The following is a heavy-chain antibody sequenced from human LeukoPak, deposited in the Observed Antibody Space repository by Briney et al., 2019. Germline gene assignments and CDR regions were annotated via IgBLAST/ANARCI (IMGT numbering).Heavy chain of an antibody. J-gene: IGHJ4*02. CDR2: IRNRANGATT. CDR3: TRYSISSLDS. V-gene: IGHV3-49*04. D-gene: IGHD6-6*01. CDR1: GFTFGDYS. Sequence: GGSLRLSCTSSGFTFGDYSMTWVRQPPGKGLEWISFIRNRANGATTEYAASVKRRFTISRDDSKGIAYLQMNSLKTEDTAVYYCTRYSISSLDSWGQGTLVTVSS.